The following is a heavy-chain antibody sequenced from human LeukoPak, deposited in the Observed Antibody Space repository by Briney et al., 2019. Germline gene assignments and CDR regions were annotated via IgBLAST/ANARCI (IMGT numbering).Heavy chain of an antibody. CDR3: ARLNDYGGHLDY. D-gene: IGHD4-23*01. CDR2: IYHGGST. V-gene: IGHV4-4*02. Sequence: PSGTLSLTCTISGDPITKTNWWGWVRQPPGRGLQWVGQIYHGGSTDYNPSLKSRVSISMDKSKNQFSLRLTSVTAADTAVYYCARLNDYGGHLDYWGQGTLVTVSS. J-gene: IGHJ4*02. CDR1: GDPITKTNW.